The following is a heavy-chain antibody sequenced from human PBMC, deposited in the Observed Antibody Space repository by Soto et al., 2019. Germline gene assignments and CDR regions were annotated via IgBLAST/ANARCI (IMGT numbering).Heavy chain of an antibody. CDR1: GYTFNSYG. J-gene: IGHJ4*02. Sequence: QVQLVQSGAEVKKPGASVTVSCKASGYTFNSYGINWVRQAPGQGLEWMGWISAYYGDTNSAQKLQGRVTMTTDTATSTAYLGLRSLRSDDTAVYYCARGRYSSYWDFEYWGQGTLVTVSS. CDR3: ARGRYSSYWDFEY. V-gene: IGHV1-18*01. D-gene: IGHD6-19*01. CDR2: ISAYYGDT.